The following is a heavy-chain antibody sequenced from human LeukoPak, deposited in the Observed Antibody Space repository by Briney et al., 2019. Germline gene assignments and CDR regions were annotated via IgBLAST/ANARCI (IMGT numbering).Heavy chain of an antibody. CDR2: SYYGT. D-gene: IGHD5/OR15-5a*01. Sequence: PGGSLRLSCAASGFTFSDYAMNWVRQAPGKGLEWVSTSYYGTYYADSVKGRFIISRDDSKSMLYLQMNSLRAADTAIYFCANRYFSECRGQGILVTVSS. CDR3: ANRYFSEC. J-gene: IGHJ4*02. CDR1: GFTFSDYA. V-gene: IGHV3-23*01.